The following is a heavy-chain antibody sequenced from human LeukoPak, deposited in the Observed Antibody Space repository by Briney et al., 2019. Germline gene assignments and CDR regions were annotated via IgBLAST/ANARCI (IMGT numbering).Heavy chain of an antibody. J-gene: IGHJ4*02. D-gene: IGHD2-2*02. CDR2: IIPIFGTA. Sequence: SVKVSCKASGGIFSSYAISWVRQAPGQGLEWMGGIIPIFGTANYAQKFRGRVTITADESTSTAYMELSSLRSEDTAVYYCATCARNFYCYRFDYWGQGTLVTVSS. CDR3: ATCARNFYCYRFDY. CDR1: GGIFSSYA. V-gene: IGHV1-69*13.